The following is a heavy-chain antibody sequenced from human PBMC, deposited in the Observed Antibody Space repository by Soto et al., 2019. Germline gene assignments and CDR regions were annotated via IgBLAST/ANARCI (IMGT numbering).Heavy chain of an antibody. CDR1: GGTFSSYS. CDR3: ARDGGRHSGGIDY. J-gene: IGHJ4*01. CDR2: IIPIFGTA. Sequence: QVQLVQSGAEVKKPGSSVKVSCKASGGTFSSYSINWVRQSPGQGLEWMGEIIPIFGTANYAQKFQGRVTITVDESTSTAYMELSSLRSEDTAVYYCARDGGRHSGGIDYWGHGTLVTVSS. D-gene: IGHD1-26*01. V-gene: IGHV1-69*01.